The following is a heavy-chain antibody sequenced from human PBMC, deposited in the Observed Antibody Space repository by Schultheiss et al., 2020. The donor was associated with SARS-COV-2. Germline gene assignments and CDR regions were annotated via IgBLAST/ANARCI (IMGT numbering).Heavy chain of an antibody. CDR1: GFTFSSYA. Sequence: SCAASGFTFSSYAMSWVRQAPGKGLEWVSAISGSGGSTYYADSVKGRFTISRDNSKNTLYLQMNSLRAEDTAVYYCAKALHWGYYYYGMDVWGQGTTVTVSS. D-gene: IGHD3-16*01. V-gene: IGHV3-23*01. J-gene: IGHJ6*02. CDR3: AKALHWGYYYYGMDV. CDR2: ISGSGGST.